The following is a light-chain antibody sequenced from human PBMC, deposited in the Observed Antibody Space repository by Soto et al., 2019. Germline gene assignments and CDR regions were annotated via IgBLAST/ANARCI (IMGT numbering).Light chain of an antibody. CDR1: QSVSSSY. V-gene: IGKV3-20*01. Sequence: EIVLTQSPGTLSLSPGERATLSCRASQSVSSSYLAWYQQKPGRAPRLLIYGASSRATGIPDRFSGSGSGTDFTLTISRLEPEDFAVYYCQQCGTSGYTFGQGTKVDIK. CDR2: GAS. CDR3: QQCGTSGYT. J-gene: IGKJ2*01.